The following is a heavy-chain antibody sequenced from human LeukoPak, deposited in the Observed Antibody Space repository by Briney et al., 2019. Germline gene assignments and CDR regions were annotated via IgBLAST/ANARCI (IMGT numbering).Heavy chain of an antibody. J-gene: IGHJ4*02. CDR3: ARDPPYYDSSGYYYDY. CDR2: ISGSSIYI. V-gene: IGHV3-21*01. D-gene: IGHD3-22*01. CDR1: GFTFSTYS. Sequence: PGGSLRLSCAASGFTFSTYSMNWVRQAPGKGLEWVSSISGSSIYIYYADSVKGRITISRDNAKNSLYLQMNSLRAEDTAVYYCARDPPYYDSSGYYYDYWGQGTLVTVSS.